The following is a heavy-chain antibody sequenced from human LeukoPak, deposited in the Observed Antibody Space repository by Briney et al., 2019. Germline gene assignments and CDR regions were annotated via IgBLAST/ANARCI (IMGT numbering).Heavy chain of an antibody. J-gene: IGHJ3*02. D-gene: IGHD4-17*01. CDR2: ISHDGSNK. Sequence: GGSLRLSCAASGFTFSSYAMHWVRQAPGKGLEWVAVISHDGSNKYYADSVKGRFTISRDNSKNTLYLQMNSLRAEDTAMYYCARTGDYDAFDIWGQGTMVTVSS. CDR3: ARTGDYDAFDI. CDR1: GFTFSSYA. V-gene: IGHV3-30*04.